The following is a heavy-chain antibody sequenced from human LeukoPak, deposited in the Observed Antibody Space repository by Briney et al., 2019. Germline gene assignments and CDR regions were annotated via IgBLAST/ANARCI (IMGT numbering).Heavy chain of an antibody. J-gene: IGHJ4*02. CDR3: AKVESDSSGYYYGINDY. CDR1: GGSFSGYY. CDR2: ISGSGGST. D-gene: IGHD3-22*01. V-gene: IGHV3-23*01. Sequence: ETLSLTCAVYGGSFSGYYWSWVRQAPGKGLEWVSAISGSGGSTYYADSVKGRFTISRDNSKNTLYLQMNSLRAEDTAVYYCAKVESDSSGYYYGINDYWGQGTLVTVSS.